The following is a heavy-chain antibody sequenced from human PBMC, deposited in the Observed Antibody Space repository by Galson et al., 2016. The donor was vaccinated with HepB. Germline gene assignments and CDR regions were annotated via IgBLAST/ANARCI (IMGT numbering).Heavy chain of an antibody. J-gene: IGHJ5*02. CDR2: IEPDGNSP. CDR3: ARENGNGAYLDL. V-gene: IGHV3-74*01. D-gene: IGHD1-26*01. Sequence: SLRLSCAVSGFTFRNHQMHWLRQVPGKGLVWVSRIEPDGNSPIYADSVKSRVTLSVDRSKNQFSLKMTSVTVADTAVYFCARENGNGAYLDLWGQGTLVTVSS. CDR1: GFTFRNHQ.